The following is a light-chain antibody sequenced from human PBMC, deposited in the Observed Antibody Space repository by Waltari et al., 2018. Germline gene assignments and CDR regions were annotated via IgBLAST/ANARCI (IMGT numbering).Light chain of an antibody. CDR2: EGN. CDR1: SSTFGSHCFTL. Sequence: QSALTQPASVSGSPGQSITLSCTGTSSTFGSHCFTLVSWYQQHPGKAPKLMIYEGNKRPSGVSSRFSGSKSGNTASLTISGLQAEDEADYYCCSYAGSDTWVFGGGTKLTVL. V-gene: IGLV2-23*01. CDR3: CSYAGSDTWV. J-gene: IGLJ3*02.